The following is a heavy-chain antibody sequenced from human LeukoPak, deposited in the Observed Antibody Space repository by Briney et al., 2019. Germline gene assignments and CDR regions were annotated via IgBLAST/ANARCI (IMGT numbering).Heavy chain of an antibody. CDR2: IKQDGRET. Sequence: PGGSLRLSCAAPGFAFDTCWMGWVRQAPGKGLEWVATIKQDGRETYYVDDVKGRFTISRDNAKNSLFLEMNSLSVEDTAAYYCARGSWPFDRWGQGTLVTVSS. CDR1: GFAFDTCW. V-gene: IGHV3-7*01. D-gene: IGHD3-9*01. J-gene: IGHJ4*02. CDR3: ARGSWPFDR.